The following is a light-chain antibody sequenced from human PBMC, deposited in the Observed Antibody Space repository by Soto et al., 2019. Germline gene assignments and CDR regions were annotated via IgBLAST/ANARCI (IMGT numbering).Light chain of an antibody. CDR2: GAS. CDR3: QQYNNWPWT. CDR1: QSVSSN. Sequence: ERGLTLSPAYLAVSQEEGATLSCRASQSVSSNLAWYQQKPGQAPRLLIYGASTRATGIPARFSGSGSGTEFTLTISSLQSEDFAVYYCQQYNNWPWTFGQGTKVDIK. V-gene: IGKV3-15*01. J-gene: IGKJ1*01.